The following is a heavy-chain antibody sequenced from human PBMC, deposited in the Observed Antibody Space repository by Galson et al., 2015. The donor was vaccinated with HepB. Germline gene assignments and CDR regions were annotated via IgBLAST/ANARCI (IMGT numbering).Heavy chain of an antibody. J-gene: IGHJ4*01. D-gene: IGHD4-23*01. CDR2: IKSKVDGGTT. CDR3: ATGGYFFDY. V-gene: IGHV3-15*07. CDR1: GFTFSNSW. Sequence: SLRLSCAGSGFTFSNSWMNWVRQAPGKGLEWVGRIKSKVDGGTTDYAAPVKGRFTISRDKSINTVYLKMNGLSTEDTAVYYCATGGYFFDYWGQGTLVTVSS.